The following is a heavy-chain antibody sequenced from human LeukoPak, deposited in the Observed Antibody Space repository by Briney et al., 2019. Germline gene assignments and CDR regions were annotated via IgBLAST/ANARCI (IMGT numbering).Heavy chain of an antibody. V-gene: IGHV3-23*01. D-gene: IGHD2-2*01. J-gene: IGHJ4*02. CDR1: GFTFSSYA. Sequence: GGSLRLSCAASGFTFSSYAMSWVRQAPGKGLEWVSAISGSGGSTYYADSVKGRFTISRDNSKNTLYLQMNSLRAEDTAVYYCAKASSIVVVPAASDDWGQGTLVTVSS. CDR2: ISGSGGST. CDR3: AKASSIVVVPAASDD.